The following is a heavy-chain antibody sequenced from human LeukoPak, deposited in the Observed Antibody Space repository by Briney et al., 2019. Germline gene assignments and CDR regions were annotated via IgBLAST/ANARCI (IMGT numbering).Heavy chain of an antibody. J-gene: IGHJ4*02. V-gene: IGHV1-3*01. D-gene: IGHD3-10*01. CDR1: GYTFTSYA. CDR2: INAGNGNT. Sequence: GASVKVSCKASGYTFTSYAMHWVRQAPGQRLEWMGWINAGNGNTKYSQKFQGRVTITRDTSASTAYMELSSLRSEDTAVYYCARTYGSGSYVVHRYDYWGQGTLVTVSS. CDR3: ARTYGSGSYVVHRYDY.